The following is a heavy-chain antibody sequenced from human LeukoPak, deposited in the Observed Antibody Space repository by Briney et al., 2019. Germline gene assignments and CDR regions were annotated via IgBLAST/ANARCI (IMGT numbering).Heavy chain of an antibody. CDR2: IRSKAYGGTT. Sequence: GGSLRLSCTASGFTFGDYAMSWVRQAPGKGLEWVGFIRSKAYGGTTEYAASVKGRFIISRDDSKSIAYLQMNSLKTEDTAVYYCTRDQQYSSSWYTTPPAYWGQGTLVTVSS. CDR3: TRDQQYSSSWYTTPPAY. CDR1: GFTFGDYA. D-gene: IGHD6-13*01. J-gene: IGHJ4*02. V-gene: IGHV3-49*04.